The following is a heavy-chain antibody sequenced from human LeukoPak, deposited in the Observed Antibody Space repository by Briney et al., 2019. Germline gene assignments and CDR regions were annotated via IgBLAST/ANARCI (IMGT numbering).Heavy chain of an antibody. V-gene: IGHV3-74*01. D-gene: IGHD3-10*01. CDR2: INNDGSST. CDR1: GFTFSSYW. J-gene: IGHJ6*03. Sequence: GGSLTLSCAPSGFTFSSYWMHWVRQAPRNGLVWVSRINNDGSSTSYADSVQGRFTISRDNAKNTLYLQMNSLRAEDTALYYCARVARGDYYYYYMDVWGKGTTVTVSS. CDR3: ARVARGDYYYYYMDV.